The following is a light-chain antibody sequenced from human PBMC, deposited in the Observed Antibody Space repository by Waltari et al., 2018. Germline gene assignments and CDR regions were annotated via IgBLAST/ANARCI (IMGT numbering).Light chain of an antibody. Sequence: QLVLTQSPSASASLGASVKLTCTLSSGHSSNVIAWLQQQPEKGPRSLMKVNSDGSHSTGDEIPDRFSGSSAGAERYLTISSLQSEDEADYYCQTGGHGTWVFGGGTKLTVL. J-gene: IGLJ3*02. CDR2: VNSDGSH. V-gene: IGLV4-69*01. CDR3: QTGGHGTWV. CDR1: SGHSSNV.